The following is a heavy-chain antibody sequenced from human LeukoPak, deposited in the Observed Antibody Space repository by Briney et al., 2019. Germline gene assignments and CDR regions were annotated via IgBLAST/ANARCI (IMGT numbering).Heavy chain of an antibody. Sequence: SQTLSLPCAVSGAFISSGDYSWSWIRQPPGKGLEWIGYIYHSGSPTYNPSLKSRLTISLDRSKNQICLKLTSVTAADTAVYYCAADYTSRSYRFDHWGQGTLVTVSS. J-gene: IGHJ4*02. V-gene: IGHV4-30-2*01. CDR1: GAFISSGDYS. CDR2: IYHSGSP. D-gene: IGHD3-10*01. CDR3: AADYTSRSYRFDH.